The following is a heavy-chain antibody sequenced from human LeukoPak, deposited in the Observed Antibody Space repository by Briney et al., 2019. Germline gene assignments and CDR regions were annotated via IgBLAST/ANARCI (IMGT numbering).Heavy chain of an antibody. CDR3: ATNILVRDIINWFDP. D-gene: IGHD3-10*01. Sequence: AASVKVSCKASGYSFADYYMHWVRQAPGQGLEWMGWIKPNSGGTRSAQKFQGRVTMTRDTSISTAYMELSSLRYGDTAVYYCATNILVRDIINWFDPWGQGTLVTVSS. CDR2: IKPNSGGT. V-gene: IGHV1-2*02. J-gene: IGHJ5*02. CDR1: GYSFADYY.